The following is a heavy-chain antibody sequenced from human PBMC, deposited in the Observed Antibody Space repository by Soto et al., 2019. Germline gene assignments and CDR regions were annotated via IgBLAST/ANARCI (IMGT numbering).Heavy chain of an antibody. V-gene: IGHV3-74*01. D-gene: IGHD6-19*01. CDR1: GFTFSSYW. Sequence: GGSLRLSCAASGFTFSSYWMHWVRQAPGKGLVWVSRINSDGGSTSYADSVKGRFTTSRDNAKNTLYLQMNSLRAEDTAVYYCARDISWSGWSFDYWGQGTLVTVSS. CDR3: ARDISWSGWSFDY. J-gene: IGHJ4*02. CDR2: INSDGGST.